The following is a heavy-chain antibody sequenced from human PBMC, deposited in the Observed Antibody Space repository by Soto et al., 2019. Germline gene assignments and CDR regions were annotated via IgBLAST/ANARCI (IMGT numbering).Heavy chain of an antibody. D-gene: IGHD3-10*01. J-gene: IGHJ4*02. CDR3: ARAYRGEWNPVDY. Sequence: GGSLRLSCAASGFTFSSYGMHWVRQAPGKGLEWVAVIWYDGSNKYYADSVKGRFTISRDNSKNTLYLQMNSLRAEDTAVYYCARAYRGEWNPVDYWGQGTLVTVSS. CDR2: IWYDGSNK. CDR1: GFTFSSYG. V-gene: IGHV3-33*01.